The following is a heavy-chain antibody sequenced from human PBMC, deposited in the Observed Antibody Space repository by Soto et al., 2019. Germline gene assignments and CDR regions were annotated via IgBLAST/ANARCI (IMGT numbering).Heavy chain of an antibody. V-gene: IGHV3-74*01. Sequence: QTGGSLRLSCAASGFTFSSYWMHWVRQAPGKGLVWVSRINSDGSSTSYADSVKGRFTISRDNAKNTLYLQMNSLRAEDTAVYYCARGSDTIFGVVISYYYGMDVWGQGTTVTVSS. CDR1: GFTFSSYW. J-gene: IGHJ6*02. CDR3: ARGSDTIFGVVISYYYGMDV. D-gene: IGHD3-3*01. CDR2: INSDGSST.